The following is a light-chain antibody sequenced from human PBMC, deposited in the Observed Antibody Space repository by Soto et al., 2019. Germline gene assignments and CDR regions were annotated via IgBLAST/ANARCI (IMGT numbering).Light chain of an antibody. J-gene: IGLJ2*01. CDR2: DVS. CDR3: SSYTNSKTLVI. Sequence: QSVLTQPASVSGSPGQSITISCTGTSSDIDTYNYVSWYQQHPGKAPTLMIYDVSYRPSGVSNRFSGSKSGNTASLTISGLQAEDEADYYCSSYTNSKTLVIFGGGTKLTVL. CDR1: SSDIDTYNY. V-gene: IGLV2-14*01.